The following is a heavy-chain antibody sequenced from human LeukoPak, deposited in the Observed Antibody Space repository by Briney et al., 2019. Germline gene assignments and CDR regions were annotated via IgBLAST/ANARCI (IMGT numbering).Heavy chain of an antibody. CDR3: ASRYFCSSTSCYTFDY. CDR1: GGSISSYY. D-gene: IGHD2-2*02. CDR2: IYTSGST. Sequence: SETLSLTCTVSGGSISSYYWSWIRQPAGKGLEWIGRIYTSGSTNYNPSLKSRVTMSVDTSKNQFSLKLNSVTAADTAVYYCASRYFCSSTSCYTFDYWGQGTLVTVSS. V-gene: IGHV4-4*07. J-gene: IGHJ4*02.